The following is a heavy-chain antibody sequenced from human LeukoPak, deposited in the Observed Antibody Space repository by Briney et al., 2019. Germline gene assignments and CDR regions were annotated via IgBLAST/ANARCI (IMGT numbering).Heavy chain of an antibody. CDR1: GYSFTSNV. CDR2: INPNSGGT. Sequence: GASVKVSCKASGYSFTSNVISWVRQAPGQGLEWMGWINPNSGGTNYAQKFQGRVTMTRDTSISTAYMELSRLGSDDTAVYYCAREEVTMVRGVIRVWGQGTLVTVSS. D-gene: IGHD3-10*01. CDR3: AREEVTMVRGVIRV. V-gene: IGHV1-2*02. J-gene: IGHJ4*02.